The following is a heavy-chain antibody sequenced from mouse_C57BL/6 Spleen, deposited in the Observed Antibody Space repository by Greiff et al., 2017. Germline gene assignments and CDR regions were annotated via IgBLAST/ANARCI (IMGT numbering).Heavy chain of an antibody. CDR2: IRNKANGYTT. CDR1: GFTFTDYY. J-gene: IGHJ4*01. Sequence: DVMLVESGGGLVQPGGSLSLSCAASGFTFTDYYMSWVRQPPGKALEWLGFIRNKANGYTTEYSASVKGRFTISRDNSQSILYLQMKARRAEDSATYYCSRSLHYYGSAYAMDYWGQGTSVTVSS. V-gene: IGHV7-3*01. D-gene: IGHD1-1*01. CDR3: SRSLHYYGSAYAMDY.